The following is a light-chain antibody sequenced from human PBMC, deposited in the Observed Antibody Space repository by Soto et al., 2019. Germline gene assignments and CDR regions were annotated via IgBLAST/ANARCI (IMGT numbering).Light chain of an antibody. V-gene: IGKV3-15*01. CDR3: QQYKNFWT. J-gene: IGKJ1*01. CDR1: QSVNSN. Sequence: EIVMTQSPATLSVSPGERATLSCRASQSVNSNLAWYQQKPGQAPMLVIYGASTRATGIPARFSGSGSGTEFTLTISSLQSEDFAVYYCQQYKNFWTFGQGTKVEIK. CDR2: GAS.